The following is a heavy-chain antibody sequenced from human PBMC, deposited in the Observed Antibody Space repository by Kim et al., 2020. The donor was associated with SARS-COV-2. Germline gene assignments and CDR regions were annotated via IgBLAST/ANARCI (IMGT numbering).Heavy chain of an antibody. Sequence: GGSLRLSCSASGFTFSSYGMHWVRQAPGKGLEWVAVISYDGSNKYYADSVKGRFTISRDNSKNTLYLQMNSLRAEDTAVYYCAKDEDILLAVPDYWGQGTLVTVSS. V-gene: IGHV3-30*18. CDR3: AKDEDILLAVPDY. CDR1: GFTFSSYG. D-gene: IGHD3-9*01. J-gene: IGHJ4*02. CDR2: ISYDGSNK.